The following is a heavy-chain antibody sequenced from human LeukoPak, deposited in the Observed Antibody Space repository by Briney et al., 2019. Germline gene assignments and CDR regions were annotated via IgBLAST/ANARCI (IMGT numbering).Heavy chain of an antibody. Sequence: SETLSLTCTVSGGSISNYYWIWIRQPPGKGLEWIGYISYSGSTNYNPSLKSRVTISVDTSKNQFSLKLTSVTAADTAVYYCARGHDGVVGWFAPWGRGTLVTVS. J-gene: IGHJ5*02. D-gene: IGHD2-15*01. V-gene: IGHV4-59*01. CDR2: ISYSGST. CDR1: GGSISNYY. CDR3: ARGHDGVVGWFAP.